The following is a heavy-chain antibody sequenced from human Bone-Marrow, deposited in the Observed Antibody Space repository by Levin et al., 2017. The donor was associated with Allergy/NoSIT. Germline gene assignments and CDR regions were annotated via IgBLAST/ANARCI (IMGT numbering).Heavy chain of an antibody. V-gene: IGHV4-59*01. CDR3: ARAGNNWDRIWFDP. CDR1: GGSIGNYY. J-gene: IGHJ5*02. CDR2: IYYTGST. D-gene: IGHD1-1*01. Sequence: SETLSLTCSVSGGSIGNYYWAWIRQSPGKGLEYIGYIYYTGSTNYNPSLKSRVTISLDTSTNQFSLKFTSVTAADSAVYFCARAGNNWDRIWFDPWGQGTLVTVSS.